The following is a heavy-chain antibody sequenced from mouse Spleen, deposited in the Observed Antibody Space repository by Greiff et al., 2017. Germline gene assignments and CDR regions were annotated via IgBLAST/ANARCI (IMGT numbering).Heavy chain of an antibody. CDR2: IDPVTGGT. V-gene: IGHV1-15*01. Sequence: QVQLQQSGAELVRPGASVTLSCKASGHTFTDYEMHWVQQTPVHGLEWIGAIDPVTGGTAYNQKFKGKAILTVDKSPSTAYMALRSLTSEDSAVYYCTTSRGNPYFDYWGQGTTLTVSS. J-gene: IGHJ2*01. D-gene: IGHD2-1*01. CDR3: TTSRGNPYFDY. CDR1: GHTFTDYE.